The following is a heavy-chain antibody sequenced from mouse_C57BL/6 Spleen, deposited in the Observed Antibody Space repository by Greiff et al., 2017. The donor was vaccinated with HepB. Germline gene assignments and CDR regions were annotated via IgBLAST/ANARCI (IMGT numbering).Heavy chain of an antibody. D-gene: IGHD2-4*01. V-gene: IGHV1-55*01. CDR3: ARAGIYYDDDGPGPAY. J-gene: IGHJ3*01. CDR1: GYTFTSYW. CDR2: IYPGSGST. Sequence: VQLQQPGAELVKPGASVKMSCKASGYTFTSYWITWVKQRPGQGLEWIGDIYPGSGSTNYNEKFKSKATLTVDTSSSTAYMQLSSLTSEDSAVYYCARAGIYYDDDGPGPAYWGQGTLVTVSA.